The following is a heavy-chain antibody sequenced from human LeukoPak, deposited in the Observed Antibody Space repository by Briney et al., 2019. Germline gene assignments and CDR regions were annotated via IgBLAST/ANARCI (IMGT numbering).Heavy chain of an antibody. V-gene: IGHV4-4*07. CDR1: GGSISIYY. Sequence: SETLSLTCTVPGGSISIYYWSWIRQPAGKGLEWIGRIYTSGGTNYNPSLKSRVTMSVDTSKNQFSLKLSSVTAADTAVYYCARERPLQTYYYYGMDVWGQGTTVTVSS. CDR3: ARERPLQTYYYYGMDV. J-gene: IGHJ6*02. CDR2: IYTSGGT. D-gene: IGHD5-24*01.